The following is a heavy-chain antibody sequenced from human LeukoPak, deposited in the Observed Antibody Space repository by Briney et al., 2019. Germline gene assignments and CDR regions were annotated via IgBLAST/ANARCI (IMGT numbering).Heavy chain of an antibody. J-gene: IGHJ4*02. CDR3: ARRAGMGREGFDY. CDR1: GGSISSYY. V-gene: IGHV4-4*09. Sequence: SETLSLTCTVSGGSISSYYWSWIRQPPGKGLEWNGYIYTSGSTNYNPSLKGRVTISVDTSKNQFSLKLSSVTAVDTAVYYCARRAGMGREGFDYWGQGTLVTVSS. CDR2: IYTSGST. D-gene: IGHD5-18*01.